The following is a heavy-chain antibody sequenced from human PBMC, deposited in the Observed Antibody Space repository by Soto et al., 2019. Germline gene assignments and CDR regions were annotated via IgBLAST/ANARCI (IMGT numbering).Heavy chain of an antibody. V-gene: IGHV4-59*08. D-gene: IGHD2-21*01. CDR2: IYYSGST. CDR1: GGSISSYY. J-gene: IGHJ4*02. CDR3: ARHGCRPSGYCGGDRSLDY. Sequence: SETVSLTCTVSGGSISSYYWSWIRQPPGKGLEWIGYIYYSGSTNYNPSLKSRVTISVDTSKNQFSLKLSSVTAADTAVYYCARHGCRPSGYCGGDRSLDYWGQGTLVTVSS.